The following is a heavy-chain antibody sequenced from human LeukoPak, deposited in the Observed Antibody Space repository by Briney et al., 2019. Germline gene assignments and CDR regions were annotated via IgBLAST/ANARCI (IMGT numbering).Heavy chain of an antibody. J-gene: IGHJ3*02. CDR2: INPSGGST. CDR1: GYTFTSYY. CDR3: ARAGDIVVVPAAIEAFDI. Sequence: ASVKVSCKASGYTFTSYYMHWVRQAPGQGLEWMGIINPSGGSTSYAQKFQGRVTMTRDTSTSTVYMELSSPRSEDTAVYYCARAGDIVVVPAAIEAFDIWGQGTMVTVSS. D-gene: IGHD2-2*01. V-gene: IGHV1-46*01.